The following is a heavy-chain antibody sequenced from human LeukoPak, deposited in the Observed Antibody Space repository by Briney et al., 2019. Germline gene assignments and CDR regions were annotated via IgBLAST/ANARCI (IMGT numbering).Heavy chain of an antibody. Sequence: GGSLRLSCAAYGFTLSSHSMNWVRQAPGKGLEWVSSISSSGSYIHSADSVKGRFTISRDNAKNSLYLQMNSLRAEDTAVYYCARDLYDSGAYSSPIDYWGQGTLVTVSS. D-gene: IGHD3-22*01. V-gene: IGHV3-21*01. CDR1: GFTLSSHS. J-gene: IGHJ4*02. CDR3: ARDLYDSGAYSSPIDY. CDR2: ISSSGSYI.